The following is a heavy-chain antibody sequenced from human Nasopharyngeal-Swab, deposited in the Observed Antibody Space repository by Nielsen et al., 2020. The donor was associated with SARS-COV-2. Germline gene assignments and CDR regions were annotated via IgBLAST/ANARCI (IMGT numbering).Heavy chain of an antibody. Sequence: GESLKISCAASGFTFGTYWMTWVRQAPGKGLEWVANIKQDGSEKYYVDSVKGRFTISRDNAKNSLYLQMNSLRAEDTAVYYCARVGRWFHYYFDYWGQGTLATVSS. CDR1: GFTFGTYW. CDR2: IKQDGSEK. V-gene: IGHV3-7*01. J-gene: IGHJ4*02. CDR3: ARVGRWFHYYFDY. D-gene: IGHD4-23*01.